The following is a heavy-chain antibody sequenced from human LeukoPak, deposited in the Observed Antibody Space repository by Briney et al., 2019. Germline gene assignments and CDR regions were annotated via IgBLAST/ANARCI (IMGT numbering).Heavy chain of an antibody. CDR3: ARGRRRELLHAFDI. J-gene: IGHJ3*02. CDR1: GGSIVTSRYY. V-gene: IGHV4-39*07. Sequence: SETLSLTCTVSGGSIVTSRYYWGWVRQPPGKGLGWIGDVHFSGSTYYNPSLRSRVTISVDTSKNRFSLKLSSVTAADTAVYYCARGRRRELLHAFDIWGQGTMVTVSS. D-gene: IGHD1-26*01. CDR2: VHFSGST.